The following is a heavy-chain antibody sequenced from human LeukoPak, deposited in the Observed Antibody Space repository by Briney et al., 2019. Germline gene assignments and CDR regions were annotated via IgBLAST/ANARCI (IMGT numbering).Heavy chain of an antibody. CDR1: GLTVSKNY. CDR2: ISGSGGST. J-gene: IGHJ4*02. V-gene: IGHV3-23*01. CDR3: AKVLRVVVVAATGFDY. Sequence: PGGSLRLSCAASGLTVSKNYMSWVRQAPGKGLEWVSAISGSGGSTYYADSVKGRFTISRDNSKNTLYLQMNSLRAEDTAVYYCAKVLRVVVVAATGFDYWGQGTLVTVSS. D-gene: IGHD2-15*01.